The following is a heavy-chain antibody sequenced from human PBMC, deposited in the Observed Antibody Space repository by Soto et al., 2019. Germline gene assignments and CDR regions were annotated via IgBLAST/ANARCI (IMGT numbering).Heavy chain of an antibody. D-gene: IGHD2-15*01. CDR3: ARAPLCSGGSCYVFDY. Sequence: SETLSLTCTVSGGAISSGDYYFTCIRQRPGKGLELIGYIYYSGSTYYNPSLKSRVTISVDTSKNQFSLKLSSVTAADTAVYYCARAPLCSGGSCYVFDYWGQGTLVTVSS. J-gene: IGHJ4*02. CDR1: GGAISSGDYY. CDR2: IYYSGST. V-gene: IGHV4-30-4*01.